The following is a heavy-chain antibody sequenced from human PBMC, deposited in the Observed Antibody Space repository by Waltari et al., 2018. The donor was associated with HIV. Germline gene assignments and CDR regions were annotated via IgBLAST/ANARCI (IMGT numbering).Heavy chain of an antibody. J-gene: IGHJ4*02. CDR3: ASVCGSGWYIDY. CDR1: GGSIRSSSYY. CDR2: IYYSGST. Sequence: QLQLQESGPGLVKPSETLSLTCTVSGGSIRSSSYYWSWIRQPPGKGLEWIGSIYYSGSTYYNPSLKSRVTISVDTSKNQFSLKLSSVTAADTAVYYCASVCGSGWYIDYWGQGTLVTVSS. D-gene: IGHD6-19*01. V-gene: IGHV4-39*01.